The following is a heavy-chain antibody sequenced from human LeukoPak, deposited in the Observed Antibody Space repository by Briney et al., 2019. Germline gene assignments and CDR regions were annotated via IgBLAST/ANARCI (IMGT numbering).Heavy chain of an antibody. D-gene: IGHD6-13*01. CDR3: ARVAAAARPGNWYFDL. CDR2: ISSSGSTI. J-gene: IGHJ2*01. CDR1: GFTFSDYY. Sequence: PGGSLRLSCAASGFTFSDYYMSWIRQAPGKGLEWVSYISSSGSTIYYADSVKGRFTISRDNAKNSLYLQMNSLRAEDTAVYYCARVAAAARPGNWYFDLWGRGTLVTVSS. V-gene: IGHV3-11*04.